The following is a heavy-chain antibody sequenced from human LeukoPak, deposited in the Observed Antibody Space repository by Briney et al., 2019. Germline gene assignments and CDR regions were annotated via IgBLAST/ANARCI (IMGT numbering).Heavy chain of an antibody. V-gene: IGHV4-39*01. Sequence: SETLSLTCSVSGGSISSSSYYWVWIRQPPGKGLEWIGSMYYSGNTYYNPSLSSRVTIFLGTSNNQFSLWLSSVTAADTAIYYCARSLVIPASYYYYYYMDVWGKGTTVTVSS. CDR1: GGSISSSSYY. CDR2: MYYSGNT. CDR3: ARSLVIPASYYYYYYMDV. D-gene: IGHD2-2*01. J-gene: IGHJ6*03.